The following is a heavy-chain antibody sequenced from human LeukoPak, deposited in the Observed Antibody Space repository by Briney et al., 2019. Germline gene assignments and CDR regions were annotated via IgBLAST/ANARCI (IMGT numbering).Heavy chain of an antibody. V-gene: IGHV4-59*08. CDR3: ARLGSSGFLFWFDP. J-gene: IGHJ5*02. Sequence: SETLSLTCTVSGGSISSYYWSWIRQPPGKGLGWIGYIYYSGSTNYNPSLKSRVTISVDTSKNQFSLKLSSVTAADTAVYYCARLGSSGFLFWFDPWGQGTLVTVSS. CDR2: IYYSGST. D-gene: IGHD6-19*01. CDR1: GGSISSYY.